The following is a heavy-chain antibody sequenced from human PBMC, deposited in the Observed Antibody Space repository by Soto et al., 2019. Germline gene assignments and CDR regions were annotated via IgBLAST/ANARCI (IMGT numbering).Heavy chain of an antibody. D-gene: IGHD1-26*01. CDR3: RSAWEPDDY. Sequence: QVPLVESGGGVVHPGRSLRLSCSVSGFTFSSYAMHWVRQAPGKGLEWVAHISYDGSKKHYADAVKGRFTISRDNSKNMLYIDINGLTTDGSAVYYCRSAWEPDDYWGQGTLVTVSS. J-gene: IGHJ4*02. CDR1: GFTFSSYA. V-gene: IGHV3-30-3*01. CDR2: ISYDGSKK.